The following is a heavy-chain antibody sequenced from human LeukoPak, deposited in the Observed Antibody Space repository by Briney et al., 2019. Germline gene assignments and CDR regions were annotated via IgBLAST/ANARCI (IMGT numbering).Heavy chain of an antibody. CDR1: GGSISSYY. J-gene: IGHJ3*02. CDR3: ATSAVAGTGYAFDI. D-gene: IGHD6-19*01. Sequence: KASETLSLTCTVSGGSISSYYWSWIRQPPGKGLEWIGYIYYSGSTNYNPSLKSRVTISVDKSRNQFSLKLSSVTAADTAVYYCATSAVAGTGYAFDIWGQGTMVTVSS. V-gene: IGHV4-59*12. CDR2: IYYSGST.